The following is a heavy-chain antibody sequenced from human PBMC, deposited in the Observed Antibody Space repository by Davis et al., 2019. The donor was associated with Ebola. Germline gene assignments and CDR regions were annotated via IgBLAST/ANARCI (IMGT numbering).Heavy chain of an antibody. CDR3: AKDLWDSSGSHLDY. V-gene: IGHV3-33*06. J-gene: IGHJ4*02. Sequence: GESLKISCAASGFTFSSYGMHWVRQAPGKGLEWVAVIWYDGSNKYYADSVKGRFTISRDNSKNTLYLQMNSLRAEDTAVYYCAKDLWDSSGSHLDYWGQGTLVTVSS. CDR1: GFTFSSYG. CDR2: IWYDGSNK. D-gene: IGHD6-19*01.